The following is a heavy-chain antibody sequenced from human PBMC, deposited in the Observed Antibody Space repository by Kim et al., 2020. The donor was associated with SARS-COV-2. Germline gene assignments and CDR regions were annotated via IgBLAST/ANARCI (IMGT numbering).Heavy chain of an antibody. CDR2: ISYDGSNK. CDR1: GFTFSSYA. Sequence: GGSLRLSCAASGFTFSSYAMHWVRQAPGKGLEWVAVISYDGSNKYYADSVKGRFTISRDNSKNTLYLQMNSLRAEDTAVYYCARSFGGSYKGHFDYLGQG. D-gene: IGHD1-26*01. V-gene: IGHV3-30-3*01. J-gene: IGHJ4*02. CDR3: ARSFGGSYKGHFDY.